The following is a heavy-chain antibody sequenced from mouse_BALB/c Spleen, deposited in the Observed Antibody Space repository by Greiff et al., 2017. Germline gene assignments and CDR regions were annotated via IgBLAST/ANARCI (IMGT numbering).Heavy chain of an antibody. J-gene: IGHJ3*01. D-gene: IGHD2-4*01. V-gene: IGHV5-6-5*01. CDR1: GFTFSSYA. Sequence: EVKLVESGGGLVKPGGSLKLSCAASGFTFSSYAMSWVRQTPEKRLEWVASISSGGSTYYPDSVKGRFTISRDNARNILYLQMSSLRSEDTAMYYCARGSGLREFAYWGQGTLVTVSA. CDR2: ISSGGST. CDR3: ARGSGLREFAY.